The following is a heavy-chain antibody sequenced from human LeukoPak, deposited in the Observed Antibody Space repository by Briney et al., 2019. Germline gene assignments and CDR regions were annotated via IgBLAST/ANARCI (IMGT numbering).Heavy chain of an antibody. CDR3: ARDQLGGDNTDFDY. D-gene: IGHD2-21*02. J-gene: IGHJ4*02. CDR1: GFTFRSYE. Sequence: HPGGSLRLSCAASGFTFRSYEMNWVRQAPGKGLEWVSYISSSGSTIYYADSVKGRFTISRDNAKNSLYLQMNSLRAEDTAVYYCARDQLGGDNTDFDYWGQGTLVTVSS. V-gene: IGHV3-48*03. CDR2: ISSSGSTI.